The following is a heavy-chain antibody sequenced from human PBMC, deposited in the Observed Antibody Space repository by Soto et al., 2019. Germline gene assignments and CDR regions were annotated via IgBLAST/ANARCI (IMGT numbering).Heavy chain of an antibody. J-gene: IGHJ4*02. CDR3: ARGQVVAAQH. CDR2: IYHSGST. V-gene: IGHV4-30-2*01. D-gene: IGHD2-15*01. CDR1: GGSSSSGGYS. Sequence: QLQLQESGSGLVKPSQTLSLTCAVSGGSSSSGGYSWSWIRQPPGKGPEWIGYIYHSGSTYYNPSLKSRVTISVDRSKNQFSLKLSSVTAADTAVYYCARGQVVAAQHWGQGTLVTVSS.